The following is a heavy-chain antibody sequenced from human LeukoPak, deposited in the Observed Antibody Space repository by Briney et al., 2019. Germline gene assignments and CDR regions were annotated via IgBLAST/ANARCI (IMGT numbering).Heavy chain of an antibody. CDR3: ARVECGGDCYSSFDY. CDR1: GFTFSSYR. CDR2: IYTSSSYI. J-gene: IGHJ4*02. V-gene: IGHV3-21*01. Sequence: GGSLRLSCAASGFTFSSYRMHWVRQAPGKGLEWASSIYTSSSYIYYADSVKGRFTISRDNAKNSLFLQMNSLRAEDTAVYCCARVECGGDCYSSFDYWGQGTLVTVSS. D-gene: IGHD2-21*02.